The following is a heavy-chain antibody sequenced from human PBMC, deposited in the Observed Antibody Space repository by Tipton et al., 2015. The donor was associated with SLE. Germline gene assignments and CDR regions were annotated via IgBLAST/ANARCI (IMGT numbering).Heavy chain of an antibody. CDR1: GGSISSGSYH. Sequence: TLSLTCTVSGGSISSGSYHWSWIRQPAGKGLEWIGYIYTSGSTNYNPTLKSRVTISVDTSKNQFSLKLSSVTAADTAVYYCARDVDGYNGYFDLWDRGTLVAVSS. CDR3: ARDVDGYNGYFDL. CDR2: IYTSGST. D-gene: IGHD5-24*01. V-gene: IGHV4-61*09. J-gene: IGHJ2*01.